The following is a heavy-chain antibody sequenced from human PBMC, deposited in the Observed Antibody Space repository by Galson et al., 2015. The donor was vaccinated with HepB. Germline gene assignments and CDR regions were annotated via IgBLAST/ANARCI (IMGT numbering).Heavy chain of an antibody. CDR2: NNPNSGGT. CDR1: GHTFIDYY. Sequence: SVKVSCKASGHTFIDYYIHWVRQAPGQGLEWMGWNNPNSGGTNYAQNFQGRVTMTRDTSISTAYMELTWLRSDDTAVYYCARETKKSTGSYYPPHYWGQGTLVTVSS. CDR3: ARETKKSTGSYYPPHY. J-gene: IGHJ4*02. D-gene: IGHD1-26*01. V-gene: IGHV1-2*02.